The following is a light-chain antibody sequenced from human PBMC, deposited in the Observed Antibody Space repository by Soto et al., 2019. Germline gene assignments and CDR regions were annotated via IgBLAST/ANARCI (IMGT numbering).Light chain of an antibody. Sequence: QSVLTQPASVSGSPGQSITISCTGTVGLVSWYQQHPGKVPKLIIYDDTKRPSGVSSRFSGSKSGNTASLTISGLQAEDEADYYCSSYTTSSTRVFGTGTKLTVL. CDR2: DDT. J-gene: IGLJ1*01. V-gene: IGLV2-14*02. CDR3: SSYTTSSTRV. CDR1: VGL.